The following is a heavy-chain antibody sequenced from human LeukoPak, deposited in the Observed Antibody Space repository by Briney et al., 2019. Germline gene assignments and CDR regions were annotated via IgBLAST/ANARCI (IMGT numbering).Heavy chain of an antibody. CDR2: ISAYNGNT. V-gene: IGHV1-18*01. J-gene: IGHJ4*02. CDR1: GYTFTSYG. Sequence: ASVKVSCKASGYTFTSYGISWVRQAPGQGLEWMGWISAYNGNTNYEQKLQGRVTMTTDTSTSTAYMELRSLRSDDTAVYYCARIRFIFPDILTGLVEDDYWGQGTLVTVSS. D-gene: IGHD3-9*01. CDR3: ARIRFIFPDILTGLVEDDY.